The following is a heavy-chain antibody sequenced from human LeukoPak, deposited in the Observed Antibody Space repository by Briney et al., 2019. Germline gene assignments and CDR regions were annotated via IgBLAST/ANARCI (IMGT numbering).Heavy chain of an antibody. D-gene: IGHD1-1*01. CDR3: AGRNDLDAFDI. J-gene: IGHJ3*02. CDR2: ISTGSSYI. Sequence: GGSLRLSCAASGFTFSNYNMNWVRQAPGKGLEWVSSISTGSSYIYYADSVKGRFTISRDNAKNSLYLQMNSLRAEDTAVYYCAGRNDLDAFDIWGQGTMVTVSS. CDR1: GFTFSNYN. V-gene: IGHV3-21*01.